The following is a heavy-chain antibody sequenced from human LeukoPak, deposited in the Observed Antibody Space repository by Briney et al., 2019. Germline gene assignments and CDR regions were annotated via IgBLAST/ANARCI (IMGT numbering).Heavy chain of an antibody. CDR1: GFTFSSYS. CDR2: ISSSSSYI. J-gene: IGHJ4*02. V-gene: IGHV3-21*01. D-gene: IGHD3-22*01. Sequence: PGGSLRLSCAASGFTFSSYSMNWVRQAPGKGLEWVSSISSSSSYIYYADSVKGRFTISGDNAKNSLYLQMNSLRAEDTAVYYCASPHHYYDSSVDYWGQGTLVTVSS. CDR3: ASPHHYYDSSVDY.